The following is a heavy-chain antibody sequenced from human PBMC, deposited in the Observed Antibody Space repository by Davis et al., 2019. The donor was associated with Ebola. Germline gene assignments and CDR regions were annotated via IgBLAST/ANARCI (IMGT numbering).Heavy chain of an antibody. CDR2: INTNTGNP. Sequence: ASVKVSCKASGYTFTSYGISWVRQAPGQGLEWMGWINTNTGNPTYAQGFTGRFVFSLDTSVSTAYLQISSLKAEDTAVYYCARTLRIAVRNWFDPWGQGTLVTVSS. CDR1: GYTFTSYG. V-gene: IGHV7-4-1*02. D-gene: IGHD6-19*01. J-gene: IGHJ5*02. CDR3: ARTLRIAVRNWFDP.